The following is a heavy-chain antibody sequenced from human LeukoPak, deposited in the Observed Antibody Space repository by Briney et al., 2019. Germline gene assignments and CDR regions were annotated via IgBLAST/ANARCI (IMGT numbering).Heavy chain of an antibody. CDR2: IYYSGST. D-gene: IGHD4-17*01. Sequence: SETLSLTCTVSGGSISSGDYYWSWIRQPPWKGLEWIGYIYYSGSTYYNPSLKSRVTISVDTSKNQFSLKLSSVTAADTAVYYCARSTVTNPDDAFDIWGQGTMVTVSS. CDR1: GGSISSGDYY. CDR3: ARSTVTNPDDAFDI. J-gene: IGHJ3*02. V-gene: IGHV4-30-4*01.